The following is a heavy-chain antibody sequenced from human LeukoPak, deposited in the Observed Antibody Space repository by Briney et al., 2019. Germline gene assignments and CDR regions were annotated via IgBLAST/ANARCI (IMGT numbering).Heavy chain of an antibody. Sequence: AGGSLRLSCAASGFTFSNYWMSWVRQAPGKGLEWVAVISYDGSNKYYADSVRGRFTISRDNSKNTLYLQMNSLRAEDTAVYYCAKDVGHDYGDYRGYFQHWGQGTLVTVSS. CDR2: ISYDGSNK. J-gene: IGHJ1*01. CDR1: GFTFSNYW. D-gene: IGHD4-17*01. V-gene: IGHV3-30*18. CDR3: AKDVGHDYGDYRGYFQH.